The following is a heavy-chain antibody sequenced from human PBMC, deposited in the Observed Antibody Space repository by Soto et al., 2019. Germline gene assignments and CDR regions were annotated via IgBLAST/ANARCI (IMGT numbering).Heavy chain of an antibody. V-gene: IGHV1-2*04. D-gene: IGHD6-19*01. Sequence: ASVNVSCKSSGYTFTGCYMHWVRQAPGQGLEWMGWINPNSGGTNYAQKFQGWVTMTRDTSISTAYMELSRLRSDDTAVYYCARDRGYSSGWDAFDIWGQGTMVTVSS. CDR2: INPNSGGT. J-gene: IGHJ3*02. CDR1: GYTFTGCY. CDR3: ARDRGYSSGWDAFDI.